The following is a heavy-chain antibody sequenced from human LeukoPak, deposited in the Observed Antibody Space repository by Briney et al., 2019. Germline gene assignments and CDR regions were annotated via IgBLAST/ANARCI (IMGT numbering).Heavy chain of an antibody. CDR2: INHSGST. Sequence: NPSETLSLTCAVYGGSFCGYYWSWIRQPPGKGLEWVGEINHSGSTNYNPSLKSRVTISVDTYKKQFSLKLSSVPAADTAVYYCARRGSLTNWGIVMSWYFDLWGRGTLVTVSS. CDR1: GGSFCGYY. J-gene: IGHJ2*01. V-gene: IGHV4-34*01. D-gene: IGHD7-27*01. CDR3: ARRGSLTNWGIVMSWYFDL.